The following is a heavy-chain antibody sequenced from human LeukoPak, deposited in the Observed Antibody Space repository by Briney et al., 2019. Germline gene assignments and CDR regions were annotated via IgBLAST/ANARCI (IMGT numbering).Heavy chain of an antibody. CDR2: IYSDNT. Sequence: PGGSLRLSCTVSGFTVSSNSMSWVRQAPGKGLEWASFIYSDNTHYSDSVKGRFTISRDNSKNTLYLQMNSLRAEDTAVYYCARRAGAYSHPYDYWGQGTQVTVSS. V-gene: IGHV3-53*01. CDR3: ARRAGAYSHPYDY. D-gene: IGHD4/OR15-4a*01. CDR1: GFTVSSNS. J-gene: IGHJ4*02.